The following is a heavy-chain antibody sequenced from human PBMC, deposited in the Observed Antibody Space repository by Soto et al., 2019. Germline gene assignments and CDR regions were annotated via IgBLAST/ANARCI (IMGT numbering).Heavy chain of an antibody. D-gene: IGHD5-12*01. J-gene: IGHJ4*02. CDR2: IRNKANNYAT. Sequence: GGSLRLSCAASGFTFSGSAMHWVRQASGKGLEWVGRIRNKANNYATAYGASVKGRFIISRDESKNTAYLKMNRLKTEDTAVYYCIASVDDTFLDHWDQGRLVTVSS. CDR3: IASVDDTFLDH. CDR1: GFTFSGSA. V-gene: IGHV3-73*01.